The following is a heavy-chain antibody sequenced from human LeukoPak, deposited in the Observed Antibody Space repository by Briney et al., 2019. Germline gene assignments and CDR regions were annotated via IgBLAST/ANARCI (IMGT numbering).Heavy chain of an antibody. CDR1: GFTFSDYA. D-gene: IGHD6-19*01. CDR2: IRSKAYGGTT. Sequence: GGSLRLSCTASGFTFSDYAMSWVRQAPGKGLEWVGFIRSKAYGGTTEYAASVKGRFTISRDDSKSIAYLQMNSLKTEDTAVYYCTSTNKQWLVRVTDYWGQGTLVTVSS. J-gene: IGHJ4*02. V-gene: IGHV3-49*04. CDR3: TSTNKQWLVRVTDY.